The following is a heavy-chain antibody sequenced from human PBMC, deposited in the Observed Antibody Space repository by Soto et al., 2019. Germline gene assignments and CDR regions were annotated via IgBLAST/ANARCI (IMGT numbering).Heavy chain of an antibody. V-gene: IGHV4-30-2*01. CDR2: IYHSGST. CDR1: GGSISSGGYS. Sequence: SETLSLTCAVSGGSISSGGYSWSWIRQPPGKGLEWIGYIYHSGSTYYNPSLKSRVTISVDRSKNQFSLKLSSVTAADTAVYYCARLGGYYDILTGYSPWYYFDYWGQGTLVTVSS. J-gene: IGHJ4*02. CDR3: ARLGGYYDILTGYSPWYYFDY. D-gene: IGHD3-9*01.